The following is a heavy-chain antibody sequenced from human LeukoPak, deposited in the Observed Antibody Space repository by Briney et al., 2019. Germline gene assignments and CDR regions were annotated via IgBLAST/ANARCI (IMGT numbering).Heavy chain of an antibody. CDR1: RVTFSTFG. CDR3: AKDRWLSGWYPNFDS. V-gene: IGHV3-30*18. Sequence: GSPRLSRAVSRVTFSTFGFHSVRQAPGKGLERVAVTSFDGTNKYYADSVKGRFTISRDNSKNTLYLQMNSLRAEHTAVYYCAKDRWLSGWYPNFDSWGQGTLVTVSS. CDR2: TSFDGTNK. J-gene: IGHJ4*02. D-gene: IGHD6-19*01.